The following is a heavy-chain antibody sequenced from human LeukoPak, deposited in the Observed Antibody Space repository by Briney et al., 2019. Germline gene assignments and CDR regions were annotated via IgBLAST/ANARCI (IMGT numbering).Heavy chain of an antibody. V-gene: IGHV4-59*01. CDR1: GGSISSYY. Sequence: PSETLSLTCTVSGGSISSYYWSWIRQPPGKGLEWIGYIYYSGSTNYNPSLKSRVTISVDTSKNQFSLKLSSVTAADTAVYYCAREGGGDYPIDNWFDPWGQGTLVTVSS. CDR3: AREGGGDYPIDNWFDP. CDR2: IYYSGST. J-gene: IGHJ5*02. D-gene: IGHD3-16*01.